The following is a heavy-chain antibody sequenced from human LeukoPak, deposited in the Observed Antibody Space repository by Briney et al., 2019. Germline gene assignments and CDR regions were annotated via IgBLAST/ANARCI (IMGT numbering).Heavy chain of an antibody. J-gene: IGHJ6*02. Sequence: PGGSLRLSCAASGFTFNSYAMTWVRQAPGKGLEWVSGISGSGDRTFYADSVRGRFTISRDNAKNTLYLQMNTLRAEDTAVYYCAKSDGRARIEYSLDVWGHGTTVTVSS. CDR1: GFTFNSYA. V-gene: IGHV3-23*01. D-gene: IGHD2-21*01. CDR2: ISGSGDRT. CDR3: AKSDGRARIEYSLDV.